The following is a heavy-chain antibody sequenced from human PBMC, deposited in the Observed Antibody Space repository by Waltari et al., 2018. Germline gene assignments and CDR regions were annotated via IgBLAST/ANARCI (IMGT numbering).Heavy chain of an antibody. V-gene: IGHV1-2*02. CDR2: INSNTGDS. CDR1: GYTFTSYY. Sequence: QVQLVQSRPEVKQPGASVRVSCKTSGYTFTSYYLHWVRQAPGQGLEWMAWINSNTGDSQSAQTFQGRVTVTKDTSLTTVYLELSGLRSDDTALYYCARETLPGNKIIDYWGQGTLVTVSS. D-gene: IGHD1-1*01. J-gene: IGHJ4*02. CDR3: ARETLPGNKIIDY.